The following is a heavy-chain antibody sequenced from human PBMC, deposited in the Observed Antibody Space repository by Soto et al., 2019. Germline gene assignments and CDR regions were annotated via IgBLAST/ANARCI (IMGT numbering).Heavy chain of an antibody. CDR1: GDSVSSNSAA. CDR3: AHSSGPEAGMDV. CDR2: TYYRSKWYN. V-gene: IGHV6-1*01. J-gene: IGHJ6*02. Sequence: QVQLQQSGPGLVKPSQTLSLTCAISGDSVSSNSAAWNWIRQSPSRGLEWLGRTYYRSKWYNDYAVSVKSRXXLXPXXSNNQFSLQLNSVTPEDTAVYYCAHSSGPEAGMDVWGQGTTVTVSS. D-gene: IGHD6-19*01.